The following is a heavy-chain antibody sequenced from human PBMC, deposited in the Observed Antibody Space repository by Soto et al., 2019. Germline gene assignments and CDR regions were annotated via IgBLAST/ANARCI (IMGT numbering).Heavy chain of an antibody. J-gene: IGHJ4*02. CDR3: VRVAYGDLGG. CDR1: GFTFSSYW. D-gene: IGHD4-17*01. Sequence: EVQLVESGGGVVQPGGSLRLSCAASGFTFSSYWMHWVRQAPGKGLVWVSRIKSDGSDTSYADSVKGRFTISRDNAKNTLYLQMSSLRAEATAVYYCVRVAYGDLGGWGQGTLVTVSS. V-gene: IGHV3-74*01. CDR2: IKSDGSDT.